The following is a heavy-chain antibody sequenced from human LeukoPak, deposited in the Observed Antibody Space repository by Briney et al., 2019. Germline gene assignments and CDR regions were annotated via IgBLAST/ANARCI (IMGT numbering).Heavy chain of an antibody. V-gene: IGHV3-66*01. CDR1: GFTVSSNY. CDR3: ARDPLRSDAFDI. CDR2: TYSGGST. Sequence: PGGTLRLSCAASGFTVSSNYMSWVRQAPGKGLEWVSVTYSGGSTYYADSVKGRFTISRDNSKNTLYLQMNSLRVEDTAVYYCARDPLRSDAFDIWGQGTMVTVSS. J-gene: IGHJ3*02.